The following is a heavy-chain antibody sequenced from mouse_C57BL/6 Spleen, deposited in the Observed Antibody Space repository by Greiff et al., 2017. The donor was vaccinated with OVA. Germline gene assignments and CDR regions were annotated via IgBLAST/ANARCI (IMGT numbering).Heavy chain of an antibody. CDR2: IDPSGSCT. J-gene: IGHJ1*03. V-gene: IGHV1-50*01. CDR3: ARRSSFYDDDEGWYFDV. D-gene: IGHD2-4*01. Sequence: QVQLQQPGAELVKPGASVKLSCKASGYTFTSYWMQWVKQRPGQGLEWIGEIDPSGSCTNYNQKFKGKATLTVDTSSSTAYMQLSSLTSEDSAVYYCARRSSFYDDDEGWYFDVWGTGTTVTVSS. CDR1: GYTFTSYW.